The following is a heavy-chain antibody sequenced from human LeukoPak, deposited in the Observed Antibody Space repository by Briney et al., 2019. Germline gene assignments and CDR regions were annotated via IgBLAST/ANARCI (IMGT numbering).Heavy chain of an antibody. D-gene: IGHD6-6*01. CDR3: ARDMSAILVPEY. Sequence: GGSLRLSCAASGFIFSSYSMNWIRQAPGKGLEWVSFISSGSGTIYYADSVKGRFTISRDNAENSLYLQMNSLRAEDTGVYHCARDMSAILVPEYWGQGALVIVSS. CDR2: ISSGSGTI. CDR1: GFIFSSYS. J-gene: IGHJ4*02. V-gene: IGHV3-48*01.